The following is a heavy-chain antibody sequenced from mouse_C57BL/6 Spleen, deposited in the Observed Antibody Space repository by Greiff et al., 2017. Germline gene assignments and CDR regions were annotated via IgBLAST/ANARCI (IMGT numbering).Heavy chain of an antibody. CDR2: INPSSGYT. V-gene: IGHV1-7*01. D-gene: IGHD1-1*01. CDR1: GYTFTSYW. J-gene: IGHJ1*03. CDR3: ARGGTTWYFDV. Sequence: VQVVESGAELAKPGASVKLSCKASGYTFTSYWMHWVKQRPGQGLEWIGYINPSSGYTKYNQKFKDKATLTADKSSSTAYMQLSSLTYEDSAVYYCARGGTTWYFDVWGTGTTVTVSS.